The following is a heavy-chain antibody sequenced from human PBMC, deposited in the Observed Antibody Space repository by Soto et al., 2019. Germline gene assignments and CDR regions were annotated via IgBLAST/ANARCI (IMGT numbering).Heavy chain of an antibody. Sequence: SETLSLTCAVYGGSFSGYYWSWIRQPPGKGLEWIGEINHSGSTNYNPSLKSRVTISVDTSKNQFSLKLSSVTAADTAVYYCARAPIAAAGYNWFDPWGQGTLVTVSS. CDR3: ARAPIAAAGYNWFDP. CDR2: INHSGST. CDR1: GGSFSGYY. J-gene: IGHJ5*02. D-gene: IGHD6-13*01. V-gene: IGHV4-34*01.